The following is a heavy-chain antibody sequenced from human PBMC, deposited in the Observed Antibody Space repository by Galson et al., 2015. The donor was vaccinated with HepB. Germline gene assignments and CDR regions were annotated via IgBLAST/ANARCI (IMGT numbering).Heavy chain of an antibody. D-gene: IGHD7-27*01. CDR1: GLTFSSYW. Sequence: SLRLSCAVSGLTFSSYWMSWARQAPGKGLEWVANIKHDGSEKYYVDSVKGRFTISRDNAKNSLYLQMNSLRAEDTAVYYCARLTGRSFDYWGQGTLVTVSS. CDR3: ARLTGRSFDY. V-gene: IGHV3-7*01. CDR2: IKHDGSEK. J-gene: IGHJ4*02.